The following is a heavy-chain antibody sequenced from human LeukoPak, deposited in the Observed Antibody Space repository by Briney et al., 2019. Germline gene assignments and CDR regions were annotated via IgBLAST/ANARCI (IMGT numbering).Heavy chain of an antibody. Sequence: PGGSLRLSCAASGFTFSSYAMHWVRQAPGKGLEWVAVISYDGSNKYYADSVKGRFTISRDNSKNTLYLQMNSLRAEDTAVYYCARIAGGGSYHYPFDYWGQGTLVTVSS. D-gene: IGHD1-26*01. J-gene: IGHJ4*02. CDR3: ARIAGGGSYHYPFDY. CDR1: GFTFSSYA. V-gene: IGHV3-30-3*01. CDR2: ISYDGSNK.